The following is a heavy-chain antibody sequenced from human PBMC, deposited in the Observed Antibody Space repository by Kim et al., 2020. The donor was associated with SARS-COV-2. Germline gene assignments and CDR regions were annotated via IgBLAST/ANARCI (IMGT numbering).Heavy chain of an antibody. D-gene: IGHD3-10*01. CDR2: IYYSGST. J-gene: IGHJ4*02. CDR1: GGSISSSSYY. Sequence: SETLSLTCTVSGGSISSSSYYWGWIRQPPGKGLEWIGSIYYSGSTYYNPSLKSRVTISVDTSKNQFSLKLSSVTAADTAVYYCARARREFGAYYFDYWGQGTLVTVSS. V-gene: IGHV4-39*01. CDR3: ARARREFGAYYFDY.